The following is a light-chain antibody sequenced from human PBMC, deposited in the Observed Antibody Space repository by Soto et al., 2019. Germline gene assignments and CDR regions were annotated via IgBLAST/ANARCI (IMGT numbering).Light chain of an antibody. CDR3: QKYHGAPA. CDR1: QGIRND. V-gene: IGKV1-27*01. CDR2: AES. Sequence: IQMTQSPSSLSASVGDRVTISCRASQGIRNDLAWYQQKPAHDPKLLIFAESTLHSAVTSRFSGSGSGTDFTLTISSLQPEDVETYYCQKYHGAPAFGQGTRLEIK. J-gene: IGKJ5*01.